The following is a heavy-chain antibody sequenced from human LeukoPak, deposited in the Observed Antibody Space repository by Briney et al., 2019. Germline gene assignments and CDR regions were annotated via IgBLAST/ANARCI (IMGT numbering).Heavy chain of an antibody. V-gene: IGHV4-34*01. CDR1: GGSFSGYY. D-gene: IGHD5-18*01. CDR3: ASERYSYGSFDY. CDR2: INHSGST. Sequence: SETLSLTCAVYGGSFSGYYWSWIRQPPGRGLEWIGEINHSGSTNYNPSLKSRVTISVDTSKNQFSLKLSSVTAADTAVYYCASERYSYGSFDYWGQGTLVTVSS. J-gene: IGHJ4*02.